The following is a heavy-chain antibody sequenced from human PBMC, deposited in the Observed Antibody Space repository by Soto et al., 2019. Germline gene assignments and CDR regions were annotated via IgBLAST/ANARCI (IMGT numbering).Heavy chain of an antibody. CDR1: GGTFSSYT. Sequence: GASVKVSCKASGGTFSSYTISWVRQAPGQGLEWMGRIIPILGIANYAQKFQGRVTITADKSTSTAYMELSSLRSEDTAVYYCARGTQTEDYYYYYMDVWGKGTTVTVSS. J-gene: IGHJ6*03. V-gene: IGHV1-69*02. D-gene: IGHD2-21*02. CDR2: IIPILGIA. CDR3: ARGTQTEDYYYYYMDV.